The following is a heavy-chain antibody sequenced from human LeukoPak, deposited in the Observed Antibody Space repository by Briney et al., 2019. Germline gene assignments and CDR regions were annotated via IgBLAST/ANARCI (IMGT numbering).Heavy chain of an antibody. CDR1: GLTFSSYG. Sequence: PGRSLRLSCAVSGLTFSSYGMHWVRQSPGKGLEWVSYISSSSSYTNYADSVKGRFTISRDNAKNSLYLQMNSLRAEDTAVYYCARDSDSSGYWGVDYWGQETLVTVSS. D-gene: IGHD3-22*01. CDR3: ARDSDSSGYWGVDY. V-gene: IGHV3-21*05. J-gene: IGHJ4*02. CDR2: ISSSSSYT.